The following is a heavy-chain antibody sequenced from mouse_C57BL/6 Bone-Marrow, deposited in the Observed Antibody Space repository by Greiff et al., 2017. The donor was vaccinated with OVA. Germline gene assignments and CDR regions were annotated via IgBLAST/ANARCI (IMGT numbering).Heavy chain of an antibody. CDR3: ARCGIYAMDY. V-gene: IGHV1-81*01. CDR2: IYPRSGNT. CDR1: GYTFTSYG. Sequence: QVQLQQSGAELARPGASVKLSCKASGYTFTSYGISWVKQRTGQGLEWIGEIYPRSGNTYYNEKFKGKATLTADISSSTAYMELRSLTSEDSAVYFCARCGIYAMDYWGQGTSVTVSS. D-gene: IGHD1-1*02. J-gene: IGHJ4*01.